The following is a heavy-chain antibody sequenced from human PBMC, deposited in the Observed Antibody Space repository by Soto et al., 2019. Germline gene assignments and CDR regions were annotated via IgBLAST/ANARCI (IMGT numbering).Heavy chain of an antibody. D-gene: IGHD2-2*01. CDR2: INPNSGGT. Sequence: QVQLVQSGAEAKKPGASVKVSCKASGYTFTGYYMHWVRQAPGQGLEWMGWINPNSGGTNYAQKFQGRVTMTRDTSISPAEMEVSMSRSDDGAVYYCAIDRVPAAGAHYYWFDSCGQGTLFVVAS. CDR1: GYTFTGYY. CDR3: AIDRVPAAGAHYYWFDS. J-gene: IGHJ5*01. V-gene: IGHV1-2*02.